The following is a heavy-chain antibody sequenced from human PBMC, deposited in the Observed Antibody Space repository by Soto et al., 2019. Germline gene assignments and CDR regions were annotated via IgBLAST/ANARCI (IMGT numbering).Heavy chain of an antibody. V-gene: IGHV1-69*13. Sequence: SVKVSCKASGGTFSSYAISWVRQAPGQGLEWTGGIIPIFGTANYAQKFQGRVTITADESTSTAYMELSSLRSEDTAVYYCAIYNDRPHPFDIWGQETMVTVSS. CDR1: GGTFSSYA. J-gene: IGHJ3*02. D-gene: IGHD3-22*01. CDR3: AIYNDRPHPFDI. CDR2: IIPIFGTA.